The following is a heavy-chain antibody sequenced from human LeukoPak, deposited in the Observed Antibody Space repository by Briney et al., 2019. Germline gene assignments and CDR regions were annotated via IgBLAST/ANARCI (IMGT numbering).Heavy chain of an antibody. J-gene: IGHJ4*02. CDR1: GYTFTSYA. CDR2: INAGNGNI. Sequence: ASVKVSCKASGYTFTSYAMHWVRQAPGQRLEWMGWINAGNGNIKYSQKFQGRVTITRDTSASTAYMELSSLRSEDTAVYLCARVPQGLGYFDYWGQGTLVTVSS. V-gene: IGHV1-3*01. CDR3: ARVPQGLGYFDY. D-gene: IGHD2-15*01.